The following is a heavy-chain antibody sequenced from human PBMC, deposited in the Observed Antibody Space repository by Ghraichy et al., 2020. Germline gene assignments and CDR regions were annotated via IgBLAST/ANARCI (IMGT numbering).Heavy chain of an antibody. Sequence: GESLNISCAASGFTFSSYAMSWVRQAPGKGLEWVSAISGSGGSTYYADSVKGRFTISRDNSKNTLYLQMNSLRAEDTAVYYCAKDTSRIAAAGYYYYGMDVWGQGTTVTVSS. CDR2: ISGSGGST. CDR3: AKDTSRIAAAGYYYYGMDV. J-gene: IGHJ6*02. CDR1: GFTFSSYA. V-gene: IGHV3-23*01. D-gene: IGHD6-13*01.